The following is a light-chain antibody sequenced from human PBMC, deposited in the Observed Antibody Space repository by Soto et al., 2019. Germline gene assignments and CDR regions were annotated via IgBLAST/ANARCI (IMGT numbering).Light chain of an antibody. J-gene: IGKJ2*01. V-gene: IGKV3-15*01. CDR3: QQYNNWPYT. CDR2: DAS. CDR1: QSVGSN. Sequence: EIVLTHSPATLSVSPGERATLSCRASQSVGSNLAWYQQRPGQPPRLLIYDASTRATDIPARFSAGGSWTELTLNISSLQSEDFAVYYCQQYNNWPYTFGQGTKLQIK.